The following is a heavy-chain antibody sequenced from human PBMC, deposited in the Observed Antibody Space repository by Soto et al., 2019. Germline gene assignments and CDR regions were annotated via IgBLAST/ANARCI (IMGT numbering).Heavy chain of an antibody. D-gene: IGHD5-12*01. CDR1: GFTVSSNY. CDR2: IYSGGST. Sequence: EVQLVESGGGLVQPGGSLRLSCAASGFTVSSNYMSWVRQAPGKGLEWVSVIYSGGSTYYADSVKGRFTISRHNSKNTLYLQMNSLRAEDTAVYYWARGLVATMEYGMDVWGQGTTVTVSS. J-gene: IGHJ6*02. V-gene: IGHV3-53*04. CDR3: ARGLVATMEYGMDV.